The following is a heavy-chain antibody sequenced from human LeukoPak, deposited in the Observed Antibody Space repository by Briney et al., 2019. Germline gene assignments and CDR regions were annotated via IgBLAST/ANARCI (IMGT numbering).Heavy chain of an antibody. CDR2: IYYSGST. CDR3: ARVNYDFWTFDY. J-gene: IGHJ4*02. D-gene: IGHD3-3*01. V-gene: IGHV4-59*12. CDR1: GGSISSYY. Sequence: SETLSLTCTVSGGSISSYYWSWIRQPPGKGLEWIGYIYYSGSTYYNPSLKSRVTISVDTSKNQFSLKLSSVTAADTAVYYCARVNYDFWTFDYWGQGTLVTVSS.